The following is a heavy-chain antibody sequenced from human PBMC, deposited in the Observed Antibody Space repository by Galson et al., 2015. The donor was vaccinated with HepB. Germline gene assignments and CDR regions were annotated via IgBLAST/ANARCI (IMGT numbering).Heavy chain of an antibody. CDR3: ARGLRVQGNTYFFDF. V-gene: IGHV1-8*01. CDR1: GYTFIDFD. CDR2: MNPSNTNT. Sequence: SVKVSCKASGYTFIDFDMNWVRQAPGQGLEWMGWMNPSNTNTAYAQKFQGRVTMTRDTSINTAYMTLSSLTSDDTAIYYCARGLRVQGNTYFFDFWGQGALVTVSS. J-gene: IGHJ4*02. D-gene: IGHD4/OR15-4a*01.